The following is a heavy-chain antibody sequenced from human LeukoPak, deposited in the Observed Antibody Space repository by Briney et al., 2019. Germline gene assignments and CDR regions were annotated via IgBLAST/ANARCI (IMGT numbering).Heavy chain of an antibody. CDR3: ATVALGRRWLQFSGY. CDR1: GGTFSSYA. Sequence: GSSVKVSCKASGGTFSSYAISWVRQAPGQGLEWMGGIIPIFGTANCAQKFQGRVTITTDESTSTAYMELSSLRSEDTAVYYCATVALGRRWLQFSGYWGQGTLVTVSS. J-gene: IGHJ4*02. CDR2: IIPIFGTA. V-gene: IGHV1-69*05. D-gene: IGHD5-24*01.